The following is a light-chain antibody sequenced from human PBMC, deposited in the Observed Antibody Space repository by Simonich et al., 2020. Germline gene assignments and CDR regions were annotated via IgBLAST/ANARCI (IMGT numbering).Light chain of an antibody. V-gene: IGLV1-40*01. CDR2: VKS. J-gene: IGLJ3*02. Sequence: QSVLTQPPSVSGAPGQRVTISCTGSSSNIGAGYDVHWYQQLPGTAPKLLIYVKSNRPSGVPDRFSGSKSGTSASLAITGLQAEDEADYYCQSYDSSLSGWVFGGGTKLTVL. CDR1: SSNIGAGYD. CDR3: QSYDSSLSGWV.